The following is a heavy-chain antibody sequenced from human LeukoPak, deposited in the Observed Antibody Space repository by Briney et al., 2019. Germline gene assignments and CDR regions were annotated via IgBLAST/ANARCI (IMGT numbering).Heavy chain of an antibody. Sequence: GGSLRLSCAASRFTFSSYWMHWVRQAPGKGLVWVSRISGDGTTTYYADSVRGRFTISRGNAKNTLYLQMNSLRAEDTAVYYCARALTGYSYGYSYWGQGTLVTVSS. CDR2: ISGDGTTT. V-gene: IGHV3-74*01. J-gene: IGHJ4*02. CDR1: RFTFSSYW. CDR3: ARALTGYSYGYSY. D-gene: IGHD5-18*01.